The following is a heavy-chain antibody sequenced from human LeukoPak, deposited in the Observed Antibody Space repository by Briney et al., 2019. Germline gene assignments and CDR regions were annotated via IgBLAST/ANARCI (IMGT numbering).Heavy chain of an antibody. Sequence: GASVKVSCKASGYTFTSYGITWVRQAPGQGPEWMGWISAYNGNTDYAQKLQGRVTMTTDTSTSTAYIELRSLRSDDTAVYYCARGWNDCSSSSCYRGYDYYYGMDVWGQGTTVTVSS. V-gene: IGHV1-18*01. CDR3: ARGWNDCSSSSCYRGYDYYYGMDV. CDR2: ISAYNGNT. J-gene: IGHJ6*02. D-gene: IGHD2-2*01. CDR1: GYTFTSYG.